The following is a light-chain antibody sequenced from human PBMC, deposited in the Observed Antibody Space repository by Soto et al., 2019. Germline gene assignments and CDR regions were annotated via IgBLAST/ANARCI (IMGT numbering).Light chain of an antibody. V-gene: IGKV3-20*01. CDR1: SARSSS. CDR2: GAS. CDR3: QQVGTSST. Sequence: SQSPGTLSSPPGEGAPLSCRPGSARSSSLLAWQQQKPEQAPRLLICGASSGATGVPERFSGSGSGTDFTLTISRVEPEDFAVYYCQQVGTSSTFGQGTKVDIK. J-gene: IGKJ1*01.